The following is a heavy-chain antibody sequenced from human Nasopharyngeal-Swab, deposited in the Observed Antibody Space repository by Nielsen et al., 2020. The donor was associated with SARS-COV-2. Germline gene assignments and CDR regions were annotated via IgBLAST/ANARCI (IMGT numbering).Heavy chain of an antibody. CDR3: AREGVVAVAGSDYYGMDV. V-gene: IGHV1-69*01. D-gene: IGHD2-15*01. CDR2: IIPIFGTA. J-gene: IGHJ6*02. Sequence: LRQARGQGCGWVGGIIPIFGTANYAQKFQGRVTITADESTSTAYMELSSLRSEDTAVYYSAREGVVAVAGSDYYGMDVWGQGTTVTVSS.